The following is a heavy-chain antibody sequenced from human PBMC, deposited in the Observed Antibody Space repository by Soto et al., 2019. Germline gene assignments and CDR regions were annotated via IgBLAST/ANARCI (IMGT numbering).Heavy chain of an antibody. D-gene: IGHD2-15*01. CDR2: ISGSGGST. Sequence: SLRLSCAASALTFSSYAMSWDRPAPGKGLEWVSAISGSGGSTYYTDSVKGRFTISRDNSKTTLYLQMNSLRAEDTAVYYCAKDSRPNQACSGGSCYPRGGFDPWGQGTLVTVSS. J-gene: IGHJ5*02. CDR1: ALTFSSYA. CDR3: AKDSRPNQACSGGSCYPRGGFDP. V-gene: IGHV3-23*01.